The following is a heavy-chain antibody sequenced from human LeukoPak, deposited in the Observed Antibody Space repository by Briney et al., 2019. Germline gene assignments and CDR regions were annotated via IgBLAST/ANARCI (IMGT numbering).Heavy chain of an antibody. V-gene: IGHV3-21*01. CDR2: ISSSSSYI. D-gene: IGHD3-22*01. CDR1: GFTFSSYS. CDR3: ARVNPPYYYDSSGYRPSYYYYGMDV. Sequence: PGGSLRLSCAASGFTFSSYSMNWVRQAPGKGLEWVSSISSSSSYIYYADSVKGRFTISRDNAKNSLYLQMNSLRAEDTAVYYCARVNPPYYYDSSGYRPSYYYYGMDVWGQGTTVTVSS. J-gene: IGHJ6*02.